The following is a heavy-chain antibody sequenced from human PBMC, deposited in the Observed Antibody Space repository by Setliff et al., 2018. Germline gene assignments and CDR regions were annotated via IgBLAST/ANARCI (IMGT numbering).Heavy chain of an antibody. CDR2: IYTSGST. V-gene: IGHV4-4*07. J-gene: IGHJ3*02. CDR3: ARVAYYYDSSGYLSGAFDI. D-gene: IGHD3-22*01. Sequence: SETLSLTCTVSGDSTSRYFWNWIRQPAGKGLEWIGHIYTSGSTNYNPSLKSRVTISVDTSKNQFSLKLSSVTAADTAVYYCARVAYYYDSSGYLSGAFDIWGQGTMVTVSS. CDR1: GDSTSRYF.